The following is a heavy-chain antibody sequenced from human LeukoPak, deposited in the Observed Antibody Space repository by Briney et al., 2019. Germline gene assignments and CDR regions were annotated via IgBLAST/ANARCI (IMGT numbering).Heavy chain of an antibody. V-gene: IGHV4-34*01. CDR1: GGSFSGYY. Sequence: LETLSLTCAVYGGSFSGYYWSWIRQPPGKGLEWIGEINHSGSTNYNPSLKSRVTISVDTSKNQFSLKLSSVTAADTAVYYCARRNMVRGVSYWGQGTLVTVSS. CDR3: ARRNMVRGVSY. D-gene: IGHD3-10*01. CDR2: INHSGST. J-gene: IGHJ4*02.